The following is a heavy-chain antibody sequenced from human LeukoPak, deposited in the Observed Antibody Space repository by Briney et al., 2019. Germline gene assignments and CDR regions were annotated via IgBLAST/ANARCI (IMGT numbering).Heavy chain of an antibody. J-gene: IGHJ4*02. CDR3: ARDGYYGSGSYYNVPTLYFDY. CDR1: GFTFSSYA. Sequence: PRRSLRLSCAASGFTFSSYAMHWVRQAPGKGLEWVAVISYDGSNKYYADSVKGRFTISRDNSKNTLYLQMNSLRAEDTAVYYCARDGYYGSGSYYNVPTLYFDYWGQGTLVTVSS. CDR2: ISYDGSNK. V-gene: IGHV3-30*04. D-gene: IGHD3-10*01.